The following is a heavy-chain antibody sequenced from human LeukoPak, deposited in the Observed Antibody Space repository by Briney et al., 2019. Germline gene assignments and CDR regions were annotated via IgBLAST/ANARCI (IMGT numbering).Heavy chain of an antibody. CDR1: GFMFSTYS. J-gene: IGHJ4*02. CDR3: AREGTKLRYFDY. V-gene: IGHV3-48*02. CDR2: ISTSSGTI. D-gene: IGHD3-9*01. Sequence: GGSLRLSCAASGFMFSTYSMNWVRQAPGKGLEWLSYISTSSGTIYYTDSVKGRFIISRDNAKNSLYLQMNSLRDEDTAVYYCAREGTKLRYFDYWGQGTLVTVSS.